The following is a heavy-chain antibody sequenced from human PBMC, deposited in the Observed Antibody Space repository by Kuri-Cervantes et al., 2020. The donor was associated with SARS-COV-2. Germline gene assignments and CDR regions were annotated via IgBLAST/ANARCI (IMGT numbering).Heavy chain of an antibody. CDR2: VRGKANNYAT. J-gene: IGHJ4*02. CDR1: AFTFSSCS. Sequence: GGSLRLSCAASAFTFSSCSMNWVRQGSGKGLEWVGRVRGKANNYATAYAASVKGRFTISRDDSKNMAYLQMNSLKTEDTAVYYCTTLIDYWGQGALVTVSS. V-gene: IGHV3-73*01. CDR3: TTLIDY.